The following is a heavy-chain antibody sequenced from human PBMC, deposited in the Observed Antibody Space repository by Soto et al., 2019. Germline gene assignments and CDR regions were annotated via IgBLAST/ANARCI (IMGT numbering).Heavy chain of an antibody. D-gene: IGHD5-12*01. CDR2: IYYSGST. V-gene: IGHV4-39*01. CDR3: ARRYLGYSGYDYESVFAI. CDR1: GGSISSSSYY. Sequence: PSETLSLTCTVSGGSISSSSYYWGWIRQPPGKGLEWIGSIYYSGSTYYNPSLKSRVTISVDTSKNQFSLKLSSVTAADTAVYYCARRYLGYSGYDYESVFAIWGRG. J-gene: IGHJ3*02.